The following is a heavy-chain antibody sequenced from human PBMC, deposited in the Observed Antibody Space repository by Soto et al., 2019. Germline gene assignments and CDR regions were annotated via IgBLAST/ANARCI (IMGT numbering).Heavy chain of an antibody. D-gene: IGHD1-26*01. V-gene: IGHV3-23*01. CDR1: GFTFSNYA. J-gene: IGHJ3*02. CDR2: ISGSGGST. CDR3: ARWGLDAFDI. Sequence: SQRLSCAASGFTFSNYAMSWVRQAPGKGLEWVSAISGSGGSTYYADSVKGRFTISRDNSKNPLYLQMNSLRAEDKAVDYCARWGLDAFDIWGQVQMVTVSS.